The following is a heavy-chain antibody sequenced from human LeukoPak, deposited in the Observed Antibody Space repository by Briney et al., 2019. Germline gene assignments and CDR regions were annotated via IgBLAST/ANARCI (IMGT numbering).Heavy chain of an antibody. CDR2: IYPGDSDT. CDR1: EYNLTTYW. Sequence: PGEPLKIACKGSEYNLTTYWIGWVRQMPGKGLEWMGFIYPGDSDTRYSPSFQGQVTISADKSISTAYLQWSSLKASDTAMYYCARGHLTIFDYWGQGTLVTVSS. D-gene: IGHD5-24*01. V-gene: IGHV5-51*01. J-gene: IGHJ4*02. CDR3: ARGHLTIFDY.